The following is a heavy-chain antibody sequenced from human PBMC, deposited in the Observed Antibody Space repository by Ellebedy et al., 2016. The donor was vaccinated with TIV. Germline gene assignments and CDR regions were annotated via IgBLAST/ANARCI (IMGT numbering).Heavy chain of an antibody. Sequence: SETLSLTCSVSGGSIDTYYWSWIRQPPGKGLEWIGYIYYTGSTNYNTSLKSRITISLDTSKNQFSLKLYSVTAADTAIYYCAIEGAYKFDTSGYYFDSWGQGTLVTVSS. D-gene: IGHD3-22*01. CDR1: GGSIDTYY. CDR3: AIEGAYKFDTSGYYFDS. V-gene: IGHV4-59*01. J-gene: IGHJ4*02. CDR2: IYYTGST.